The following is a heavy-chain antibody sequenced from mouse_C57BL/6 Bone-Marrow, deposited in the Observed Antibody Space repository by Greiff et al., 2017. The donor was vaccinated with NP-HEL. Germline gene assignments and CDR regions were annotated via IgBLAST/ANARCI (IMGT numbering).Heavy chain of an antibody. V-gene: IGHV5-16*01. D-gene: IGHD2-1*01. CDR1: GFTFSDYY. CDR2: INYDGSST. J-gene: IGHJ4*01. CDR3: ARVDGTLYAMDY. Sequence: EVKLMESEGGLVQPGSSMKLSCTASGFTFSDYYMAWVRQVPEKGLEWVANINYDGSSTYYLDSLKSRFIISRDNAKNILYLQMSSLKSEDTATYYCARVDGTLYAMDYWGQGTSVTVSS.